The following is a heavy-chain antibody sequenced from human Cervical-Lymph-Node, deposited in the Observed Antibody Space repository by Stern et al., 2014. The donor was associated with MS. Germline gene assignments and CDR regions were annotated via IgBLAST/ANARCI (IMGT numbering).Heavy chain of an antibody. J-gene: IGHJ5*02. Sequence: VQLVESGGDLAKPGSSLRVSCTASGGSFSNYSSSWVRQAPGQGLEWVAGISPGFGSPTCAQEFRGRVTIAADVSTSTVYMELSSLRSDDTAVYYCALSSETSDRWYALGYDLWGQGTLVTVSS. D-gene: IGHD6-13*01. CDR2: ISPGFGSP. CDR1: GGSFSNYS. CDR3: ALSSETSDRWYALGYDL. V-gene: IGHV1-69*01.